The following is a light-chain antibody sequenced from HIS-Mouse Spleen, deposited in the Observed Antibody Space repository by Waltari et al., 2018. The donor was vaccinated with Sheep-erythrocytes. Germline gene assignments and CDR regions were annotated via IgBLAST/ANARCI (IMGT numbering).Light chain of an antibody. V-gene: IGLV2-14*01. J-gene: IGLJ3*02. Sequence: QSVLTQPASVSGSPGQSITISCTGTSSDVGGYNYVSWYQQHPGKAPKLMIYEVSNRTSGVSNRLSGSKSGNTASLTISGLQAEDEADYYCSSYTSSSTWVFGGGTKLTVL. CDR1: SSDVGGYNY. CDR3: SSYTSSSTWV. CDR2: EVS.